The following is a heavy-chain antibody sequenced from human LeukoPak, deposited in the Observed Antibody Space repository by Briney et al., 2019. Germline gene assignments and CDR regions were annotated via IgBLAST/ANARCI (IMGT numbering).Heavy chain of an antibody. CDR1: GDSISGYY. CDR3: SETSNYNPSLKSRVTISVDTSKSQFSLRLTSVTAADTAMYYCARRGVLWWGHTYDM. J-gene: IGHJ3*02. CDR2: MYYNRETS. V-gene: IGHV4-59*12. D-gene: IGHD4-11*01. Sequence: PSETLSLTCTVSGDSISGYYWSWIRQPPGKGLEWIGFMYYNRETSNYNPSLKSRVTISVDTSKSQLSLRLTSVTAADTAMYYNSETSNYNPSLKSRVTISVDTSKSQFSLRLTSVTAADTAMYYCARRGVLWWGHTYDMWGQGTMVTVSS.